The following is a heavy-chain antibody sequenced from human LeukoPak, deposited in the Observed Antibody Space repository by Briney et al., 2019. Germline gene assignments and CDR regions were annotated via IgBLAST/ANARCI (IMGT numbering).Heavy chain of an antibody. CDR3: ARAITGTTI. V-gene: IGHV4-34*01. CDR1: GGSFSGYY. D-gene: IGHD1-7*01. J-gene: IGHJ4*02. Sequence: SETLSLTCAVYGGSFSGYYWSWIRQPPGKGLEWIGEINHSGSTNYNPSLKSRVTISVDTSKNQFSLKLSSVTAADTAVYYCARAITGTTIWGQGTLVTVSS. CDR2: INHSGST.